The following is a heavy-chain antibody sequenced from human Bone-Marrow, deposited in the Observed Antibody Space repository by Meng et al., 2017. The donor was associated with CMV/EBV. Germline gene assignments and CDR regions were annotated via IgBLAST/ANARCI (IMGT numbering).Heavy chain of an antibody. D-gene: IGHD5/OR15-5a*01. Sequence: GESLKISCAASGFTFSSYAMSWVRQAPGKGLEWVSAISGSGGSTYYADSVKGRFTISRDNSKKTLYLQMNSLRAEDTAVYYCAKDYAVSTLIWEDHWGQGTLVTVSS. CDR2: ISGSGGST. J-gene: IGHJ4*02. CDR3: AKDYAVSTLIWEDH. CDR1: GFTFSSYA. V-gene: IGHV3-23*01.